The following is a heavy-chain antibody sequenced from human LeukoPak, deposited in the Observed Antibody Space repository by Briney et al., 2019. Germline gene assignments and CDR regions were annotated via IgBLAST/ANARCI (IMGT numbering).Heavy chain of an antibody. J-gene: IGHJ6*02. CDR1: GYSFTSYW. CDR2: IDPSDSYT. V-gene: IGHV5-10-1*01. D-gene: IGHD1-1*01. CDR3: ASSSADSGTAYYYYYYGMDV. Sequence: GESLKISCKGSGYSFTSYWISWVRQMPGKGLEWMGRIDPSDSYTNYSPSFQGHVTISADKSISTAYLQWSSLKASDTAMYYCASSSADSGTAYYYYYYGMDVWGQGTTVTVSS.